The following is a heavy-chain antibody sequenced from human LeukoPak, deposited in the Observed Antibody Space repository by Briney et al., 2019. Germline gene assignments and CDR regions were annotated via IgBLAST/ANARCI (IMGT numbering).Heavy chain of an antibody. D-gene: IGHD3-22*01. CDR2: INPNSGGT. CDR1: GYTFTAYY. CDR3: ASTSLLDYDSSGYYRIDY. Sequence: ASVKVSCKASGYTFTAYYMHWVRQAPGQGLEWMGWINPNSGGTNYAQKFQGRVTMTRDTSISTAYMELSRLRSDDTAVYYCASTSLLDYDSSGYYRIDYWGQGTLVTVSS. V-gene: IGHV1-2*02. J-gene: IGHJ4*02.